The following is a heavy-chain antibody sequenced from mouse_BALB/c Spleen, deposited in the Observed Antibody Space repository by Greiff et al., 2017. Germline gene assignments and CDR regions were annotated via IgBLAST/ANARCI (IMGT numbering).Heavy chain of an antibody. Sequence: EVKLMESGPGLVKPSQSLSLTCTVTGYSITSDYAWNWIRQFPGNKLEWMGYISYSGSTSYNPSLKSRISITRDTSKNQFFLQLNSVTTEDTATYYCASYGNYYFDYWGQGTTLTVSS. CDR2: ISYSGST. D-gene: IGHD2-1*01. CDR1: GYSITSDYA. J-gene: IGHJ2*01. V-gene: IGHV3-2*02. CDR3: ASYGNYYFDY.